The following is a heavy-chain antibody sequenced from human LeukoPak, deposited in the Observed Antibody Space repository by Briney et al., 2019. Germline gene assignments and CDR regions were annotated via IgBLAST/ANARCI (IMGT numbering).Heavy chain of an antibody. CDR2: ISSSSSYI. CDR1: GFTFSSYS. Sequence: GGSLRLSCAASGFTFSSYSMNWVRQAPGKGLEWVSSISSSSSYIYYADSVKGRFTISRDNAKNSLYLQMNSLRAEDTAVYYCARDGRWLEGGAFDIWGQGTMVTVSS. D-gene: IGHD5-24*01. V-gene: IGHV3-21*01. CDR3: ARDGRWLEGGAFDI. J-gene: IGHJ3*02.